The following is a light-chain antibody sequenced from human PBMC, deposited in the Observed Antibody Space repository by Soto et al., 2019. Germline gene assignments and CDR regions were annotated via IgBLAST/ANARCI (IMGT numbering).Light chain of an antibody. CDR3: LQHNSYPYT. Sequence: EIVLTQSPATLSVSPGERVNLSCRASQSVDISLAWYQTTPGQAPRLLIYGASTRATDMPGTLSGRGSGTEFTLTISSLQPEEVGIDYGLQHNSYPYTFGPGARLEIK. CDR1: QSVDIS. CDR2: GAS. V-gene: IGKV3-15*01. J-gene: IGKJ5*01.